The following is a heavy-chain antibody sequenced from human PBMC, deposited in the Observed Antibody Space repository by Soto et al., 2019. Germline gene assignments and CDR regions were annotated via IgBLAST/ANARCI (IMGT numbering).Heavy chain of an antibody. D-gene: IGHD3-22*01. V-gene: IGHV6-1*01. CDR1: GDSVSSNSAA. Sequence: SQTLSLTCAISGDSVSSNSAAWNWIRQSPSRGLEWLGRTYYRSKWYNDYAVSVKSRITINPDTSKNQFSLQLNSVTPEDTAVYYCARDRGYYDSSGYYLTVGHIDYWGQGTLVTVSS. J-gene: IGHJ4*02. CDR2: TYYRSKWYN. CDR3: ARDRGYYDSSGYYLTVGHIDY.